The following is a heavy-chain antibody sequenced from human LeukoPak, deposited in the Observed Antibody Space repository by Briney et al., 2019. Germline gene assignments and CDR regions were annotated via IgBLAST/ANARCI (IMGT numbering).Heavy chain of an antibody. J-gene: IGHJ4*02. CDR3: ARTLPPYFDWLLQNHYFDY. D-gene: IGHD3-9*01. CDR1: GYTFTGYY. Sequence: ASVKVSCKASGYTFTGYYMHWVRQAPGQGLEWMGWINPNSGGTNYAQEFQGRVTMTRDTSISTAYMELSRLRSDDTAVYYCARTLPPYFDWLLQNHYFDYWGQGTLVTVSS. CDR2: INPNSGGT. V-gene: IGHV1-2*02.